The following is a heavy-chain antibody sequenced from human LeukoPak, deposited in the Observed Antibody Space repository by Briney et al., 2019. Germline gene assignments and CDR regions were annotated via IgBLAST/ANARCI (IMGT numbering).Heavy chain of an antibody. D-gene: IGHD1-26*01. V-gene: IGHV1-46*01. CDR2: INLSGGST. CDR3: AKSEVGAISWVH. Sequence: ASVKVSCKASGYTFTNYYMHWVRQAPGQGLEWMGIINLSGGSTSYAQKFQGRVTMTRDTSTSTVSMELSSLRSEDTAVYYCAKSEVGAISWVHWGQGTLVIVSS. CDR1: GYTFTNYY. J-gene: IGHJ4*02.